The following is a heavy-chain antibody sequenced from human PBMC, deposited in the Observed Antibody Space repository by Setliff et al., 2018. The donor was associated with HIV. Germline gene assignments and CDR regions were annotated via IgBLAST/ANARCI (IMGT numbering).Heavy chain of an antibody. Sequence: GGSLRLSCAASGFTFSDYDIHWVRQAPGKGLEWVAFMRYDGSNKDYADSVKGRFTISRDNSKNTPYLQMNSLRAEDTAVYYCAKIQNPQGYYYDSSGYYPHPGSPDYWGQGTLVTVSS. V-gene: IGHV3-30*02. J-gene: IGHJ4*02. CDR1: GFTFSDYD. CDR3: AKIQNPQGYYYDSSGYYPHPGSPDY. CDR2: MRYDGSNK. D-gene: IGHD3-22*01.